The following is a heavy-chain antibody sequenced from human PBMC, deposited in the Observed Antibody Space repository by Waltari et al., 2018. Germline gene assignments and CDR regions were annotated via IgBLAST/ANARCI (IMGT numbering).Heavy chain of an antibody. CDR3: ARSRKSRPRYFDY. J-gene: IGHJ4*02. Sequence: EVQLVESGGGLVQPGGSLRLSCAASGFTFSTHWMSWVRQAPGKGLEWVANIKQDGSVKDYVDSGKGRFTISRDNAKNSVYLQMNSLGVEDTAVYYCARSRKSRPRYFDYWGQGTLVTVSS. CDR1: GFTFSTHW. V-gene: IGHV3-7*01. CDR2: IKQDGSVK.